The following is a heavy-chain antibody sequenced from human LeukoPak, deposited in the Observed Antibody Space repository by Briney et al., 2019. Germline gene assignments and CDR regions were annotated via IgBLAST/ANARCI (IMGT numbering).Heavy chain of an antibody. CDR1: GFTFSSYS. CDR3: ARDTSRITICGVVIDYFHY. CDR2: ISSNSSSI. J-gene: IGHJ4*02. Sequence: PGGSLRLSCAASGFTFSSYSMNWVRQAPGKGLEWVASISSNSSSIYYADSAKGRFTISRDNSKNSLYLQMNSLRSEDTAVSYCARDTSRITICGVVIDYFHYWGQGTRVSVSS. V-gene: IGHV3-21*01. D-gene: IGHD3-3*01.